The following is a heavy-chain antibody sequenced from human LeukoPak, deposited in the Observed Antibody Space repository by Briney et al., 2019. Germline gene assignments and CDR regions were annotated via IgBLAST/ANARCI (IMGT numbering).Heavy chain of an antibody. CDR2: INASGTS. J-gene: IGHJ4*01. Sequence: PSETLSLTCTVSGGSISTASYYWSWIRQPAGGGLEWIGRINASGTSNYNPSIKRRATISIDTSNNQFLLKLSLMAAATTAYYYCAGGGGNVGYDSWGQGTLVAVSS. CDR3: AGGGGNVGYDS. D-gene: IGHD4-23*01. V-gene: IGHV4-61*02. CDR1: GGSISTASYY.